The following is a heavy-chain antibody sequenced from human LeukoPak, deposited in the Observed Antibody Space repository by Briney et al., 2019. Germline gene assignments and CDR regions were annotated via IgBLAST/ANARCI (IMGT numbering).Heavy chain of an antibody. J-gene: IGHJ6*02. CDR3: ARDHSRGWPHYYYGMDV. CDR2: IYYSGST. D-gene: IGHD6-19*01. Sequence: SETLSLTCTVSGGSISSYYWSWIRQPPGKGLEWIGYIYYSGSTNYNPSLKSRVTISVDTSKNQFSPRLSSVTAADTAVYYCARDHSRGWPHYYYGMDVWGQGTTVTVSS. V-gene: IGHV4-59*01. CDR1: GGSISSYY.